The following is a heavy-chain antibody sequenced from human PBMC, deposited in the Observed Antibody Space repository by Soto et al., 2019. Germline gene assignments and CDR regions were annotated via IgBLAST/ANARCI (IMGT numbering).Heavy chain of an antibody. D-gene: IGHD4-17*01. CDR3: ARDRRRRDYNYYYYYYGVDG. J-gene: IGHJ6*02. Sequence: SETLSLTCAVYGGSSSGYYWSWIRQPPGKGLEWIGEINHSGSTNYNPSLKSRVTISVDTSKNQFSLKLSSVTAADTAVYYCARDRRRRDYNYYYYYYGVDGWGQGTTVTVAS. CDR2: INHSGST. CDR1: GGSSSGYY. V-gene: IGHV4-34*01.